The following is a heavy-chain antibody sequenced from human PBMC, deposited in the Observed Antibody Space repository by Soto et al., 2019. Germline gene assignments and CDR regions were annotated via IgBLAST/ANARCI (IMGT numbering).Heavy chain of an antibody. CDR1: GYSFSFYG. CDR3: ARDRLSGYDSSRFYS. D-gene: IGHD3-22*01. CDR2: INPYDGNR. J-gene: IGHJ4*02. Sequence: QIQLVQSGAEWRKPGASVKVSCKASGYSFSFYGINWVRQAPGQGLEWMGWINPYDGNRNFAQKFEDRVTMTTATSTNTVFLELRSLKSDDTAIYYCARDRLSGYDSSRFYSWGQGTMVTVSS. V-gene: IGHV1-18*01.